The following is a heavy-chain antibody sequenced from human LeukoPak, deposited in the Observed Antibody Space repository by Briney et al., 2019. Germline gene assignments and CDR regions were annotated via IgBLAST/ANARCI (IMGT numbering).Heavy chain of an antibody. CDR1: ADSFSSHY. Sequence: PSETLSLTCAVSADSFSSHYWTWIQQSPGKGLVWIGYISYIGNTNYNPSLKSRVAISIDTSKNQFSLKLRSVTAADTAVYYCARDLVTVTKGFDIWGQGTMVSVSS. J-gene: IGHJ3*02. CDR3: ARDLVTVTKGFDI. CDR2: ISYIGNT. D-gene: IGHD4-17*01. V-gene: IGHV4-59*11.